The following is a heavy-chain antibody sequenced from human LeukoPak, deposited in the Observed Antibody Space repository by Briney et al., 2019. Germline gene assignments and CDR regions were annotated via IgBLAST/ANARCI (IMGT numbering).Heavy chain of an antibody. CDR2: IYYSGST. J-gene: IGHJ3*02. CDR3: ARDRGYDAFDI. V-gene: IGHV4-59*01. Sequence: SETLSLTCTVSGGSISSYYLSWIRQPPGKGLEWIGYIYYSGSTNYNPSLKSRVTISVDTSKNQFSLKLSSVTAADTAVYYCARDRGYDAFDIWGQGTMVTVSS. CDR1: GGSISSYY. D-gene: IGHD3-10*01.